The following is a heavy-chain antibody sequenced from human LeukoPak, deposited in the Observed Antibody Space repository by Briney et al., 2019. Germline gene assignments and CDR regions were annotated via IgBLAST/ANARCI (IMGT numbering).Heavy chain of an antibody. V-gene: IGHV3-9*01. Sequence: GGSLRLSCAASGFTFDDYAMHWVRHAPGKGLEWVSGISWNSGSIGYADSVKGRFTISRDNAKNSLYLQMNSLRAEDTALYYCAKGPYYYDSSGYYFDYWGQGTLVTVSS. CDR2: ISWNSGSI. CDR1: GFTFDDYA. D-gene: IGHD3-22*01. J-gene: IGHJ4*02. CDR3: AKGPYYYDSSGYYFDY.